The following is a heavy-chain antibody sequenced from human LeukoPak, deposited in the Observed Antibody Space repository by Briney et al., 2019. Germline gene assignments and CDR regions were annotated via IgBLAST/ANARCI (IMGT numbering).Heavy chain of an antibody. CDR2: INHSGST. CDR3: ARGYDSSGFDY. V-gene: IGHV4-39*07. Sequence: SETLSLTCSVSGGSISTSDKHWAWIRQPPGKGLEWIGEINHSGSTNYNPSLKSRVTISVDTSKNQFSLKLSSVTAADTAVYYCARGYDSSGFDYWGQGTLVTVSS. J-gene: IGHJ4*02. D-gene: IGHD3-22*01. CDR1: GGSISTSDKH.